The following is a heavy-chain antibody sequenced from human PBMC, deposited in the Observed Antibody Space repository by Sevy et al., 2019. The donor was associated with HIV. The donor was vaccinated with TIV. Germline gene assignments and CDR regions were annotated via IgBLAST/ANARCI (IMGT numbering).Heavy chain of an antibody. J-gene: IGHJ4*02. D-gene: IGHD6-13*01. CDR1: GFTFSDYY. CDR3: AKDSRVYSSSHFDY. CDR2: ISSGSSYT. V-gene: IGHV3-11*06. Sequence: GGSLRLSCAASGFTFSDYYMSWIRQAPGKGLEWVSYISSGSSYTNYADSVKGRFTISRDNARNSLYLQMNSLRAEDTAVYYWAKDSRVYSSSHFDYWGQGIRVTVSS.